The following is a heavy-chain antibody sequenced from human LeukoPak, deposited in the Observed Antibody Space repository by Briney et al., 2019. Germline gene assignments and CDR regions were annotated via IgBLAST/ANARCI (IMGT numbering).Heavy chain of an antibody. V-gene: IGHV3-48*03. J-gene: IGHJ4*02. CDR2: ISSSGSKI. CDR3: ARGPRDPTEYCSGGRCGPTYEV. CDR1: GFTFSNYE. Sequence: PGGSLRLSCAASGFTFSNYEMNWVRQAPGKGLEWVSYISSSGSKIYYADSVKGRFTISRDNAKNSLYLQMNSLRAEDTAVYDCARGPRDPTEYCSGGRCGPTYEVWGQGTLVTVSS. D-gene: IGHD2-15*01.